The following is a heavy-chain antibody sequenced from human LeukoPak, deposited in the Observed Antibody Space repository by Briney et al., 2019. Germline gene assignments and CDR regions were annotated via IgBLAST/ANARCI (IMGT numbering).Heavy chain of an antibody. J-gene: IGHJ3*02. CDR3: ASRQHEPNSPFDM. CDR1: GYSISSGYY. V-gene: IGHV4-38-2*01. D-gene: IGHD1-14*01. Sequence: SETLSLTCAVSGYSISSGYYWGWIRPPPGKGLEWIVDINRSGNTYYRPSLKSRVAISVDTSKNQFSLKLTSVTAADTAVYYCASRQHEPNSPFDMWGQGTKVTVSS. CDR2: INRSGNT.